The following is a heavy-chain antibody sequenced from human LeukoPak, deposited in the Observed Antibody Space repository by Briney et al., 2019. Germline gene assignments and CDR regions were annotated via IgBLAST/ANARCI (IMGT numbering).Heavy chain of an antibody. CDR1: GFIFSSYW. Sequence: GGSLRLSCAASGFIFSSYWMHWVRQAPAKGLVWVSRINSDGSSTDYADSVEGRFTISRDNARNTLYLQMNSLRAEDTAVYYCARDHYVSGYYFDYWGLGTLVTVSS. CDR2: INSDGSST. D-gene: IGHD4-17*01. J-gene: IGHJ4*02. V-gene: IGHV3-74*01. CDR3: ARDHYVSGYYFDY.